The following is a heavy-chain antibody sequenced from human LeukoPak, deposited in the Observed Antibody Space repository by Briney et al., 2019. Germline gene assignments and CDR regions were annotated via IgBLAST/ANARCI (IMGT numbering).Heavy chain of an antibody. J-gene: IGHJ3*02. V-gene: IGHV4-59*01. CDR2: IYYSGST. D-gene: IGHD3-16*02. CDR1: GGSISSYY. Sequence: SETLSLTCIVSGGSISSYYWSWIRQPPGKGLEWIGYIYYSGSTNYNPSLKSRVTISVDTSKNQFSLKLSSVTAADTAVYYCAADSEAGLGYDYVWGSYRLGTPGAFDIWGQGTMVTVSS. CDR3: AADSEAGLGYDYVWGSYRLGTPGAFDI.